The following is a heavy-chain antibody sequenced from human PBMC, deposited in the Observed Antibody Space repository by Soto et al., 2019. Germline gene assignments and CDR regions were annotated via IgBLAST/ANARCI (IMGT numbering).Heavy chain of an antibody. CDR1: GGTFSSHS. CDR2: IDHGGST. D-gene: IGHD2-21*02. CDR3: AAYDVGTIIQDY. Sequence: SETLSLTCAIYGGTFSSHSRSWVRLPPGKGLEWIGEIDHGGSTNYNPSLKSRVTISGDTSKNQFSLELRSLTAADTGVYYCAAYDVGTIIQDYWGQGTRVTVSS. J-gene: IGHJ4*02. V-gene: IGHV4-34*08.